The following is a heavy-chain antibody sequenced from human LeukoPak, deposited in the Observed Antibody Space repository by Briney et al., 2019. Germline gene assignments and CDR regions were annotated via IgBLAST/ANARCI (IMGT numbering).Heavy chain of an antibody. Sequence: PGGSLRLSCAASGFTFSDYYMSWIRQAPGKGLEWVSYISSSGSTIYYADSVKGRFTISRDNAKNSVYLQMNSLRAEDTAVYYCARDIKGQYQDAFDIWGQGTMVTVSS. CDR1: GFTFSDYY. J-gene: IGHJ3*02. D-gene: IGHD2-2*01. CDR3: ARDIKGQYQDAFDI. V-gene: IGHV3-11*04. CDR2: ISSSGSTI.